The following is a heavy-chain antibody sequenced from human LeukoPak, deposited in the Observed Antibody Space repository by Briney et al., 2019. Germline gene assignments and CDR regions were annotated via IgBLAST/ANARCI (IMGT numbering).Heavy chain of an antibody. CDR3: TRLMKHWLVQGSTSYFDY. V-gene: IGHV3-66*01. CDR1: GFTFSSYA. CDR2: IYSGGST. Sequence: QPGGSLRLSCAASGFTFSSYAMSWVRQAPGKGLEWVSVIYSGGSTYYADSVKGRFTISRDNSKNTLYLQMNSLRAEDTAVYYCTRLMKHWLVQGSTSYFDYWGQGTLVTVSS. D-gene: IGHD6-19*01. J-gene: IGHJ4*02.